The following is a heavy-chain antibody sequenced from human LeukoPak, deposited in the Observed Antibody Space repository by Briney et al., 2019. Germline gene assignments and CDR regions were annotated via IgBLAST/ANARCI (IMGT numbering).Heavy chain of an antibody. Sequence: ASVKVSCKASGYTFTSYYMHWVRQAPGRGLEWMGWINPNSGGTNYAQKFQGRVTMTEDTSTDTAYMELSSLRSEDTAVYYCATNGAPWSYYMDVWGKGTTVTISS. V-gene: IGHV1-2*02. CDR2: INPNSGGT. J-gene: IGHJ6*03. D-gene: IGHD4/OR15-4a*01. CDR3: ATNGAPWSYYMDV. CDR1: GYTFTSYY.